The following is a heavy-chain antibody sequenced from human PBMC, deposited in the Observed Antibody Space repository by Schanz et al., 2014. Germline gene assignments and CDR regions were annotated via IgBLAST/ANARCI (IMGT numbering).Heavy chain of an antibody. V-gene: IGHV3-11*04. CDR2: ISRDGTTS. Sequence: QVQLVESGGGLVKPGGSLRLSCAASGFIFNDYYMNWIRQAPGKGLEWLSYISRDGTTSYYADSVKGRFIISRDSSKNTLYLQMNSLRGDDTAIYYCVKGGTNTLDSWGQGTLVTVSS. CDR3: VKGGTNTLDS. CDR1: GFIFNDYY. J-gene: IGHJ4*02.